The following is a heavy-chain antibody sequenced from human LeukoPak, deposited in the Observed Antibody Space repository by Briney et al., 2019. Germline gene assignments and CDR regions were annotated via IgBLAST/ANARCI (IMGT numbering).Heavy chain of an antibody. V-gene: IGHV3-33*06. J-gene: IGHJ6*03. CDR2: IWYDGSNK. Sequence: GGSLRLSCAASGFTFSSYGMHWVRQAPGKGLEWVAVIWYDGSNKYYADSVKGRLTITRDNSKNTLYLQMNSLRAEDTAVYYCAKNSDSSSWSAYYYYYYYMDVWGKGTTVTVSS. CDR3: AKNSDSSSWSAYYYYYYYMDV. D-gene: IGHD6-13*01. CDR1: GFTFSSYG.